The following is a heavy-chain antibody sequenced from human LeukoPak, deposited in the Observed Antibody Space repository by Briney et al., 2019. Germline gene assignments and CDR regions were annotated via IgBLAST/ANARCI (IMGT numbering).Heavy chain of an antibody. CDR1: GGSISSTNW. D-gene: IGHD5/OR15-5a*01. CDR3: ARERRVEVSARQTVAFDM. J-gene: IGHJ3*02. Sequence: SETLSLTCGVSGGSISSTNWWSWIRQPPGKSLEWIGEINYTGRTHYNPSLTSRVTISIDMSERQFSLRLTSVTAADTAVYYCARERRVEVSARQTVAFDMWAQGTMVIVSS. V-gene: IGHV4/OR15-8*01. CDR2: INYTGRT.